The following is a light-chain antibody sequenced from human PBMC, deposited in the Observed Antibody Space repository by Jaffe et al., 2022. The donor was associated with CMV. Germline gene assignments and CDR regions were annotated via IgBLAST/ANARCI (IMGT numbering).Light chain of an antibody. CDR1: ANIDSY. Sequence: DIQLAQSPPSLSASVGDRVTITCRASANIDSYLNWYQQRPGEAPKLLIHSASILDSGVPSRFSGSESGTDFTLTISSLQSEDFATYYCQQGYTEPRTFGQGTKVEI. J-gene: IGKJ1*01. V-gene: IGKV1-39*01. CDR3: QQGYTEPRT. CDR2: SAS.